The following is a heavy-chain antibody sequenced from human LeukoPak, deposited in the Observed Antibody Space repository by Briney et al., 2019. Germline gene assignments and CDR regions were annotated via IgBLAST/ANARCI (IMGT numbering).Heavy chain of an antibody. CDR2: ITNGGGNT. D-gene: IGHD3-22*01. V-gene: IGHV3-23*01. J-gene: IGHJ4*02. CDR1: GFTFSNYA. CDR3: AKGATSAYFSPLDS. Sequence: GVSLRLSCGASGFTFSNYAISWVRQAPGKGREWVSGITNGGGNTNYADSVKVRFTISRDNAKNTLYLQMDSLRAEDTAIYYCAKGATSAYFSPLDSCGQGPLVTVSS.